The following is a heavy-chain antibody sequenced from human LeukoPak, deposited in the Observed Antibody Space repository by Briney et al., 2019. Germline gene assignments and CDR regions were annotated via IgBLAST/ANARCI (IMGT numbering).Heavy chain of an antibody. CDR1: GFTFSGSA. D-gene: IGHD1-26*01. J-gene: IGHJ4*02. Sequence: GGSLRLSCAASGFTFSGSAMHWVRQASGKGLEWVGRIRSKANSYAAAYAASVKGRFTISRDDSKNTAYLQMNSLRAEDTAVYYCARDHSGSYPNFDYWGQGTLVTVSS. V-gene: IGHV3-73*01. CDR2: IRSKANSYAA. CDR3: ARDHSGSYPNFDY.